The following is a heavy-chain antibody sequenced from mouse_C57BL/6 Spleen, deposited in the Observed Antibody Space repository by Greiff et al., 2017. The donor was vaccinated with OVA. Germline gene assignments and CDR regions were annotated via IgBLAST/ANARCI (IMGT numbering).Heavy chain of an antibody. D-gene: IGHD2-1*01. CDR1: GYTFTSYW. V-gene: IGHV1-69*01. CDR3: ARMNYGNFLYYFDY. CDR2: IDPSDSYT. Sequence: QVQLQQPGAELVMPGASVKLSCKASGYTFTSYWMHWVKQRPGQGLEWIGEIDPSDSYTNYNQKFKGKSTLTVAKTSSTAYMQLSSRTSEDSAVYYCARMNYGNFLYYFDYWGQGTTLTVSS. J-gene: IGHJ2*01.